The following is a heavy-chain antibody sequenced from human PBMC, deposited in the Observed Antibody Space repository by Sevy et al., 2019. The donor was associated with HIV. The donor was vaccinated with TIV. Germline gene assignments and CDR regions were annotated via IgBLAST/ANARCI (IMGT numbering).Heavy chain of an antibody. CDR1: GDSITSSY. CDR3: AREFFYDSSDYYTPAYDFDY. D-gene: IGHD3-22*01. CDR2: IYISEST. Sequence: SETLSLTCAVSGDSITSSYWSWIRQPAGKGLEWIGRIYISESTNYNPSLKSRVTMSLDTSKNQFSLRLSSVTAADTAVYYCAREFFYDSSDYYTPAYDFDYWGQGTLVTVSS. J-gene: IGHJ4*02. V-gene: IGHV4-4*07.